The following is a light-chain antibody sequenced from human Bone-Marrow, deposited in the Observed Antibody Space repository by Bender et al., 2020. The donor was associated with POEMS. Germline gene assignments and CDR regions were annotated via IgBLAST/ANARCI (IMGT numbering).Light chain of an antibody. Sequence: QSALTQPASVSGSPGQSITISCTGTISDVGSYNLVSWYQQYPGKAPKLMIYDVTYRPSGISNRFSGSKSGNTASLTISGLQAEDEADYYCSSYSTTNALVFGGGTKLTVL. CDR3: SSYSTTNALV. CDR1: ISDVGSYNL. CDR2: DVT. J-gene: IGLJ3*02. V-gene: IGLV2-14*02.